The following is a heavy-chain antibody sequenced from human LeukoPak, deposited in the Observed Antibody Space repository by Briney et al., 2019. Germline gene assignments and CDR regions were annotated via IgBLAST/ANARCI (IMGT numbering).Heavy chain of an antibody. CDR3: ARDLLYGWFGELLFPQDVIPDDY. J-gene: IGHJ4*02. CDR2: IYYSGRT. CDR1: GGSISSSSYY. D-gene: IGHD3-10*01. Sequence: SETLSLTCTVSGGSISSSSYYWGWIRQPPGKGLEWIGTIYYSGRTYYNPSLKSRVTISVDTSKNQFSLKLSSVTAADTAVYYCARDLLYGWFGELLFPQDVIPDDYWGQGTLVTVSS. V-gene: IGHV4-39*07.